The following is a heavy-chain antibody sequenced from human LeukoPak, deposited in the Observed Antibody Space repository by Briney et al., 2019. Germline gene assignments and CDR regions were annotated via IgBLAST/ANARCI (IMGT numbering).Heavy chain of an antibody. Sequence: PSETLSLTCTVSGGSISSYYWSWIRQPPGKGLEWIGYIYYSASTNYNPSLKSLCTISVDTSNNQYSLKLSSVTAADTAVDYCARGYGSGSYPMFYYYYYCMDVWGKGTTVTISS. CDR1: GGSISSYY. V-gene: IGHV4-59*01. J-gene: IGHJ6*03. CDR3: ARGYGSGSYPMFYYYYYCMDV. CDR2: IYYSAST. D-gene: IGHD3-10*01.